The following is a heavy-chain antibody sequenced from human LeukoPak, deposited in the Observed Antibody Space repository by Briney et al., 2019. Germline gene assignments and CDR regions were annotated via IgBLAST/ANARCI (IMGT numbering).Heavy chain of an antibody. CDR2: ISGSGGST. CDR1: GITLSNYG. D-gene: IGHD3-10*01. Sequence: PGGSLRLSCAVSGITLSNYGMRWVRQVPGKGLEWVAGISGSGGSTNYAASVKGRFTISRDNRKNTLYLQMNSLTAEDTAVYFCAKRGVVIRVILVGFHKEAYYFDSWGQGVLVTVSS. V-gene: IGHV3-23*01. J-gene: IGHJ4*02. CDR3: AKRGVVIRVILVGFHKEAYYFDS.